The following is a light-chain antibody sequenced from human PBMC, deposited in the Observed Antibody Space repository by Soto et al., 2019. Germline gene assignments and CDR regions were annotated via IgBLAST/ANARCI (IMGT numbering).Light chain of an antibody. CDR3: QQRINWPIT. V-gene: IGKV3-11*01. CDR1: QSVKNY. Sequence: EIVLTQSPAILSLSPGERATLSCRPSQSVKNYLAWYQQKPGQAPRLVIYDTYNRAAGIPARFSGGGSGTDFTLTISGLEPEDFAVYYCQQRINWPITFGQGTRL. J-gene: IGKJ5*01. CDR2: DTY.